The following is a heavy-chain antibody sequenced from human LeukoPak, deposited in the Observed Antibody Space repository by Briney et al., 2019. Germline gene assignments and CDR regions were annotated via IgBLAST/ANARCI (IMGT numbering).Heavy chain of an antibody. Sequence: SETLSLTCAVYGGSFSGYYWSWIRQPPGKGLEWIGEINHSGSTNYNPSLKSRVTISVDTSKNQFSLKLSSVTAADTAVYYCARGRYYYGSGSYYNSWGQGTLDTVSS. CDR3: ARGRYYYGSGSYYNS. D-gene: IGHD3-10*01. CDR1: GGSFSGYY. J-gene: IGHJ4*02. CDR2: INHSGST. V-gene: IGHV4-34*01.